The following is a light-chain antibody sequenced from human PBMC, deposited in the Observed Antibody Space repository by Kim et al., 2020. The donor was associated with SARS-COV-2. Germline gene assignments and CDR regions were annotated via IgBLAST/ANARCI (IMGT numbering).Light chain of an antibody. V-gene: IGLV3-1*01. Sequence: VSPGQTASITCSGDKLGDKYACWHQQKPGQSPVLVIYQDSKRPSVIPERFSGSNSGNTATLTISGTQAMDEADYYFQAWDSSIWVFGGGTKLTVL. CDR3: QAWDSSIWV. CDR1: KLGDKY. J-gene: IGLJ3*02. CDR2: QDS.